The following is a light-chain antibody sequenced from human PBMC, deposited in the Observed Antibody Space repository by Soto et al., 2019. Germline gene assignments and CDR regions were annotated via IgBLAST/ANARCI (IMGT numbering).Light chain of an antibody. V-gene: IGKV1-8*01. CDR1: QGISSY. J-gene: IGKJ1*01. CDR2: AAS. Sequence: AIRMTQSPSSFSASTGDRVTITCRASQGISSYLAWYQQKPGKAPKLLIYAASTLQSGVPSRFSGSGSGTDFTLPISCLQYEDFATYYCHHYYSYRRRTFGQGTKVEIK. CDR3: HHYYSYRRRT.